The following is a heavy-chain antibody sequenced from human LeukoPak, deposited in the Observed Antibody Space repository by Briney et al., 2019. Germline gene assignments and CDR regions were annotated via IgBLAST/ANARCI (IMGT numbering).Heavy chain of an antibody. V-gene: IGHV1-18*01. CDR2: ISAYNGNT. Sequence: ASVKVSCKASGYTFTSYGISWVRQAPGQGLEWMGWISAYNGNTNYAQKLQGRVTMTTDTSTSTAYMELRSLRSDDTAVYYCAREQNWAYDSSGAFDYWGQGTLVIVSS. J-gene: IGHJ4*02. D-gene: IGHD3-22*01. CDR3: AREQNWAYDSSGAFDY. CDR1: GYTFTSYG.